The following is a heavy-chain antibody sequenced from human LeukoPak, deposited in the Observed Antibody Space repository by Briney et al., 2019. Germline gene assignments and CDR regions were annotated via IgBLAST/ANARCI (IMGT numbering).Heavy chain of an antibody. CDR3: ASTVATYYYFRFDY. CDR2: IYYSGST. CDR1: GGSISSSNYY. J-gene: IGHJ4*02. Sequence: SETLSLTCTVSGGSISSSNYYWGWIRQPPGKGLEWIGSIYYSGSTYYNPSLKSRVTISLDTSKNHFSLRLSSVTAADTAVYYCASTVATYYYFRFDYWGQGTLVSVSS. D-gene: IGHD3-10*01. V-gene: IGHV4-39*07.